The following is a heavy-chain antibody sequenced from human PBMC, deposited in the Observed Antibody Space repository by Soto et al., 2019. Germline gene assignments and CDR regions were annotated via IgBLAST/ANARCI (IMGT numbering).Heavy chain of an antibody. CDR1: GFTFSTYW. Sequence: EVQLVESGGGLVQPGGSLRLSCAASGFTFSTYWMSWVRQAPGKGLEWVASIKQDGSEEYYVDSVKGRFTISRDNAKNSLYLQMISLRAEDTGVYYCARLMWWWTGWGQGTLVTVSS. CDR2: IKQDGSEE. J-gene: IGHJ4*02. CDR3: ARLMWWWTG. D-gene: IGHD2-21*01. V-gene: IGHV3-7*01.